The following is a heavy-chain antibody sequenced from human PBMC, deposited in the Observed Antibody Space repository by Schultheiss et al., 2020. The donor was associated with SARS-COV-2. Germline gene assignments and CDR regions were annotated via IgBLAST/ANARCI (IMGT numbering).Heavy chain of an antibody. CDR2: INHSGST. CDR3: ARSPAVHYGSGSYTYYFDY. CDR1: GGSISSSNW. D-gene: IGHD3-10*01. Sequence: SETLSLTCAVSGGSISSSNWWSWVRQPPGKGLEWIGEINHSGSTNYNPSLKSRVTILVDTSKNQFSLKLSSVTAADTAVYYCARSPAVHYGSGSYTYYFDYWGQGTLVTVSS. J-gene: IGHJ4*02. V-gene: IGHV4-4*02.